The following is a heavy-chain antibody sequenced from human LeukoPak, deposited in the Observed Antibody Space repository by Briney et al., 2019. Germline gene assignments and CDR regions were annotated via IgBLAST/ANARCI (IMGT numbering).Heavy chain of an antibody. Sequence: GGSLRLSCAASGFTFSSYGMHWVRQAPGKGLEWVAVIWYDGSNKYYADSVKGRFTISRDNSKNTLYLQMNSLRAEDTAVYYCARYYYDSSGYYYAPYFDYWGQGTLVTVSS. D-gene: IGHD3-22*01. CDR1: GFTFSSYG. CDR3: ARYYYDSSGYYYAPYFDY. V-gene: IGHV3-33*01. J-gene: IGHJ4*02. CDR2: IWYDGSNK.